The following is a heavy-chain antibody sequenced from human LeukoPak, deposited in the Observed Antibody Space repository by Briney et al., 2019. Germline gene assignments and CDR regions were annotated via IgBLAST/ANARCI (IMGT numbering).Heavy chain of an antibody. V-gene: IGHV4-39*07. CDR1: GGSISSSSYY. Sequence: PSETLSLTCTVSGGSISSSSYYWGWIRQPPGKGLEWIGSIYYSGSTYYNPSLKSRVTISVDTSKNQFSLKLSSVTAADTAVDYCAGEPKYYYYMDVWGEGTTGTVSS. CDR3: AGEPKYYYYMDV. J-gene: IGHJ6*03. CDR2: IYYSGST.